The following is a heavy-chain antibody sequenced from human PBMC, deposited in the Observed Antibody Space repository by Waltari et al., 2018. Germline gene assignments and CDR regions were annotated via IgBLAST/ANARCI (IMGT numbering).Heavy chain of an antibody. V-gene: IGHV4-34*01. CDR2: INHSGST. J-gene: IGHJ4*02. CDR1: GGSFSGYY. CDR3: ARRWGIAAAGTDFDY. Sequence: QVQLQQWGAGLLKPSETLSLTCAVYGGSFSGYYWRWIRQPPGKGLEWMGEINHSGSTNYNPSLKSRVTISVDTSKNQVALKLSSVTAADTAVYYCARRWGIAAAGTDFDYWGQGTLVTVSS. D-gene: IGHD6-13*01.